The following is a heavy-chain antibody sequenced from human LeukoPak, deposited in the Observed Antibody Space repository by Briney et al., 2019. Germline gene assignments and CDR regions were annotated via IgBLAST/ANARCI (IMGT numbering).Heavy chain of an antibody. CDR3: AREDIVVVPAAISNYYYYYGMDV. CDR2: IIPILGIA. D-gene: IGHD2-2*01. CDR1: GYTFTSYG. V-gene: IGHV1-69*04. J-gene: IGHJ6*02. Sequence: ASVKVSCKASGYTFTSYGISWVRQAPGQGLEWMGRIIPILGIANYAQKFQGRVTITADKSTSTAYMELSSLRSEDTAVYYCAREDIVVVPAAISNYYYYYGMDVWGQGTTVTVSS.